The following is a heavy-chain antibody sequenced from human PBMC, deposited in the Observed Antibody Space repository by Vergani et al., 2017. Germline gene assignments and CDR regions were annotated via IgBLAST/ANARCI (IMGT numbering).Heavy chain of an antibody. CDR2: IDPENGKT. V-gene: IGHV1-69-2*01. CDR3: ASLGLAAAAVVFDY. J-gene: IGHJ4*02. Sequence: EVQLVQSGAEVRKPGATVKISCKVSGYTFGDYYMHWVHQAPGKGREWMGLIDPENGKTTYAERFQGRVTFTPDTSTDTAYLELNNLRSEDTAIYYCASLGLAAAAVVFDYWGQGSLVTVSS. D-gene: IGHD6-13*01. CDR1: GYTFGDYY.